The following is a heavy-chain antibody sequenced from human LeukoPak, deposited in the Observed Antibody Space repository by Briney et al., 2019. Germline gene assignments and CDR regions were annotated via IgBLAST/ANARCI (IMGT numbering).Heavy chain of an antibody. Sequence: GGSLRLSCLASGLTFNTYWMHWVRQVPGKGPVWVSRINPDGSVTWDADSVRGRFIISRDDTKNTLYLQMNSLRAEDTALYYCAREAPAYGERYFVSWGQGTLVTVSS. CDR3: AREAPAYGERYFVS. J-gene: IGHJ4*02. CDR1: GLTFNTYW. V-gene: IGHV3-74*01. CDR2: INPDGSVT. D-gene: IGHD2-21*01.